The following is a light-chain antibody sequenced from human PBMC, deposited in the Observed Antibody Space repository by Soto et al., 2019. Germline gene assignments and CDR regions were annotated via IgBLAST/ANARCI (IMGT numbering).Light chain of an antibody. Sequence: DIQMTQSPSSLSASVGDRVTITCRASQSISTYLIWYQQKPGKAPKLLIYATSSLQSGVPSRFSGSGSGTDFTLTISSLQPEDFATYFCQQSYNTPRTFGLGTRVEV. CDR2: ATS. V-gene: IGKV1-39*01. CDR3: QQSYNTPRT. CDR1: QSISTY. J-gene: IGKJ1*01.